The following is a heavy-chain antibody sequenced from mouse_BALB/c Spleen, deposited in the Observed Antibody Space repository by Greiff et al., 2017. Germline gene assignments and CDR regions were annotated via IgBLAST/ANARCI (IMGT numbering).Heavy chain of an antibody. V-gene: IGHV2-3*01. D-gene: IGHD2-4*01. Sequence: VQGVESGPGLVAPSQSLSITCTVSGFSLTSYGVSWVRQPPGKGLEWLGVIWGDGSTNYHSALISRLSISKDNSKSQVFLKLNSLQTDDPATYYCAKADYPFAYWGQGTLVTVSA. CDR1: GFSLTSYG. CDR3: AKADYPFAY. J-gene: IGHJ3*01. CDR2: IWGDGST.